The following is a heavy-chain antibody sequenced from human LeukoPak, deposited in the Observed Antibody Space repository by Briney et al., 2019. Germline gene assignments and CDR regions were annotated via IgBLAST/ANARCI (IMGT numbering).Heavy chain of an antibody. Sequence: HPGGSLRLSCAASGFTVSSNYMSWVRQAPGKGLEWVSVIYSGGSTYYADSVKGRFTISRDNAKNSLYLQMNSLRAEDTAVYYCARLLPPIAAPDCWGQGTLVTVSS. J-gene: IGHJ4*02. CDR1: GFTVSSNY. D-gene: IGHD6-6*01. CDR2: IYSGGST. V-gene: IGHV3-53*01. CDR3: ARLLPPIAAPDC.